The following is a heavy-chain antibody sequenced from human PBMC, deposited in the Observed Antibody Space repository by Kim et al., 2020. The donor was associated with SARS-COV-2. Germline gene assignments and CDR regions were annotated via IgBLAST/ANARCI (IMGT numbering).Heavy chain of an antibody. J-gene: IGHJ4*02. D-gene: IGHD3-22*01. CDR2: IYYSGST. Sequence: SETLSLTCTVSGGSISSGGYYWSWIRQHPGKGLEWIGYIYYSGSTYYNPSLKSRVTISVDTSKNQFSLKLSPVTAADTAVYYCARARSTMIVVQHFDYWGQGTLVTVSS. CDR1: GGSISSGGYY. CDR3: ARARSTMIVVQHFDY. V-gene: IGHV4-31*03.